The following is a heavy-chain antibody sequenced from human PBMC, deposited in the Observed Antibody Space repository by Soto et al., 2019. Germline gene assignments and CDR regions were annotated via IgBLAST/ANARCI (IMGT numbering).Heavy chain of an antibody. CDR2: IKQDGSEE. CDR1: GFIFSNFW. V-gene: IGHV3-7*01. J-gene: IGHJ4*02. CDR3: ARGSGAATFDA. Sequence: PGGSLRLSCAASGFIFSNFWMKWFRLAPGKGLEWVASIKQDGSEEYYMDSVKGRFTISRDNAENSLFLQMDSLTADDAGLYYCARGSGAATFDAWGQGTLVTVSS. D-gene: IGHD3-10*01.